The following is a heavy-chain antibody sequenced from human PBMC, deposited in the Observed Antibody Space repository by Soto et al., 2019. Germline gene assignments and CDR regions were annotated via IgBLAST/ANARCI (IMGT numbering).Heavy chain of an antibody. V-gene: IGHV3-23*01. CDR2: ISGGGGST. Sequence: EVQLLESGGGLVQPGGSLTLSCAASGFTFSSYAMSWVRQAPGKGLEWVSAISGGGGSTYYADSVKGRFTISRDNSKNTLYLQMNSLRAEDTAVYYCAKAAYNWNDGGYWGQGTLVTVSS. CDR1: GFTFSSYA. D-gene: IGHD1-1*01. J-gene: IGHJ4*02. CDR3: AKAAYNWNDGGY.